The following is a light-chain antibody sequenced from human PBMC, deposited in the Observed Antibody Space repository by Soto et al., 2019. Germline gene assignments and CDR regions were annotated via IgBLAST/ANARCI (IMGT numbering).Light chain of an antibody. CDR2: AAS. J-gene: IGKJ1*01. Sequence: DIPMTQSPSSLSASVGDRVTITCRASQGISYYLAWYQQKPGKVPKLLIYAASTLQSGVPSRFSGSGSGTDFTLTITSLQPEDVATYYCQKYNSAPWTFGQGTKVEI. CDR3: QKYNSAPWT. CDR1: QGISYY. V-gene: IGKV1-27*01.